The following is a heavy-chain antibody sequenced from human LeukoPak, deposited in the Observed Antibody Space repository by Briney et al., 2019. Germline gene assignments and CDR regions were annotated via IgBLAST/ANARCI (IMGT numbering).Heavy chain of an antibody. CDR2: IYNSGSI. J-gene: IGHJ3*02. V-gene: IGHV4-39*07. Sequence: SETLSLTCTVSGGSISSSRYYWGWLRQPPGKGLEWIGSIYNSGSIYYNPSLTSRVTISVDTSKHQFSLKLSPVTAADTAVYYCAKTTGLEYDAFDIWGQGTMVTVSS. CDR3: AKTTGLEYDAFDI. D-gene: IGHD4-11*01. CDR1: GGSISSSRYY.